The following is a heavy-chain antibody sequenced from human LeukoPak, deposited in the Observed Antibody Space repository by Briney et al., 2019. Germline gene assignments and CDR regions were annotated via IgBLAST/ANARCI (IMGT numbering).Heavy chain of an antibody. J-gene: IGHJ6*02. D-gene: IGHD3-9*01. CDR3: AGGRRYYDILTGYYTGGPDYYYYGMDV. CDR1: GYTFTGYY. Sequence: ASVKVSCKASGYTFTGYYMHWVRQAPGQGLEWMGWINPNSGGTNYAQKFQGRVTMTRDTSISTAYMELSRLRSDDTAVYYCAGGRRYYDILTGYYTGGPDYYYYGMDVWGQGTTVTVSS. V-gene: IGHV1-2*02. CDR2: INPNSGGT.